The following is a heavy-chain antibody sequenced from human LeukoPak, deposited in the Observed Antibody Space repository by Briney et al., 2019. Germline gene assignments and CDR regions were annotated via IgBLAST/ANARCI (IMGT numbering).Heavy chain of an antibody. CDR1: GFTFSSYW. D-gene: IGHD2-2*01. CDR2: INSDGSST. V-gene: IGHV3-74*01. CDR3: ARGYKGSSYDY. J-gene: IGHJ4*02. Sequence: GGSLRLSCAASGFTFSSYWMHWVRQAPGKGLVWVSRINSDGSSTSYADSVEGRFTISRDNAKNTLYLQMNSLRAEDTAVYYCARGYKGSSYDYWGQGTLVTVSS.